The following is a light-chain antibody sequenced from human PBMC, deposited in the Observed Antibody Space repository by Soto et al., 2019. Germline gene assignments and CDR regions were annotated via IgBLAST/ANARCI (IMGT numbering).Light chain of an antibody. Sequence: QSVLTQPASVSGSPGQSITISCTGTSSDVGGYKYVSWYQQHPGKAPKLMIYDVSSRPSGVSNRFSGSKSGNTASLTISGLQAEDEADYYCSSYTSSSTLSVFGTGTKVTVL. CDR2: DVS. V-gene: IGLV2-14*01. J-gene: IGLJ1*01. CDR1: SSDVGGYKY. CDR3: SSYTSSSTLSV.